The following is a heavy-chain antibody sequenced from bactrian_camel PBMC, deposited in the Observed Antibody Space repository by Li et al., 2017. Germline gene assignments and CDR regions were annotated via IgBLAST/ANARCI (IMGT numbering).Heavy chain of an antibody. CDR1: GYIAEHRSTTS. CDR3: AATADGECRDYKSSRDFPF. CDR2: IYAAEGNT. Sequence: HVQLVESGGGSVPAGGTLTLSCVASGYIAEHRSTTSMGWFRQPPGTERDDDREGVASIYAAEGNTYYPKFTKGRFTISQDIAKNTLDLQMNTLKAEDSGLYYCAATADGECRDYKSSRDFPFWGQGTQVTVS. D-gene: IGHD1*01. J-gene: IGHJ4*01. V-gene: IGHV3S54*01.